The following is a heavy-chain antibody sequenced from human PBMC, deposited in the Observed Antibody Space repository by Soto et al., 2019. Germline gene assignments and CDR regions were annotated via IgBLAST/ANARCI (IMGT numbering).Heavy chain of an antibody. Sequence: QVQLQQWGAGLLKPSETLSLTCAVYGGSFSGYYWSWIRQPPGKGLEWIGEINHSGSTNYNPSLKSRVTISVDTSKNHFSLKLSSVTAADTAVYYCARVGVASRDFDYWGQGTLVTVSS. V-gene: IGHV4-34*01. CDR2: INHSGST. CDR1: GGSFSGYY. J-gene: IGHJ4*02. CDR3: ARVGVASRDFDY.